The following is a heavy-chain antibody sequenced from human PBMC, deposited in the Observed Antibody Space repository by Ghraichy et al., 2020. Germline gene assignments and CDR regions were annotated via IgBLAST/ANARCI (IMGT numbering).Heavy chain of an antibody. CDR2: IFITRGS. CDR1: GGSINNYY. Sequence: SETLSLTCTVSGGSINNYYWGWIRQPAGAGLEWIGRIFITRGSDYNPSLKGRVTMSVDTSKNKFSLKLTSVTAADTAVYFCARESKEYDGAAYHDALWGQGTLVTFSS. CDR3: ARESKEYDGAAYHDAL. V-gene: IGHV4-4*07. J-gene: IGHJ4*02. D-gene: IGHD2/OR15-2a*01.